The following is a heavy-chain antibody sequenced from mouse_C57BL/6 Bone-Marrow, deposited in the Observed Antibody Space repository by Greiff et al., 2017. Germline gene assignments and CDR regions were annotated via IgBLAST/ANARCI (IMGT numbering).Heavy chain of an antibody. J-gene: IGHJ4*01. CDR1: GFTFSSYA. Sequence: EVQLVESGGGLVKPGGSLKLSCAASGFTFSSYAMSWVRQTPEKGLEWVATISAGGSYTYYTDNVKGRFTFSRYNAKNNLYLQMSHLKSDDTAMYDSARWLLGAMDYWGQGTSVTVSS. CDR3: ARWLLGAMDY. D-gene: IGHD2-3*01. CDR2: ISAGGSYT. V-gene: IGHV5-4*01.